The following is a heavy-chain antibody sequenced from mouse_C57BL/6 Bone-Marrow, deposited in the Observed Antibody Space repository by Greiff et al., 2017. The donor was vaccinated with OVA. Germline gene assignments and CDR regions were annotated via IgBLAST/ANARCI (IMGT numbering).Heavy chain of an antibody. CDR2: IYPGSGST. CDR3: ATSTMVTTRAY. D-gene: IGHD2-2*01. J-gene: IGHJ3*01. V-gene: IGHV1-55*01. Sequence: VQLQQPGAELVKPGASVKMSCKASGYTFTSYWINWVKQRPGQGLEWIGDIYPGSGSTNYNEKFKSKATLTVDTSSSTAYMQLSSLTSEDSAVYYCATSTMVTTRAYWGQGTLVTVSA. CDR1: GYTFTSYW.